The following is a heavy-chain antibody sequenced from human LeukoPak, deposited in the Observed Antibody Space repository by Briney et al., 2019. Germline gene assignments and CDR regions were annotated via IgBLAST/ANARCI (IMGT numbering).Heavy chain of an antibody. J-gene: IGHJ5*02. CDR2: ISAYNGNT. V-gene: IGHV1-18*01. CDR1: GYTFTSYG. CDR3: ARVVSVVTPFWFDP. D-gene: IGHD4-23*01. Sequence: ASVKVSCEASGYTFTSYGISWVRQAPGQGLEWMGWISAYNGNTNYAQKLQGRVTMTTDTSTSTAYMELRSLRSDDTAVYYCARVVSVVTPFWFDPWGQGTLVTVSS.